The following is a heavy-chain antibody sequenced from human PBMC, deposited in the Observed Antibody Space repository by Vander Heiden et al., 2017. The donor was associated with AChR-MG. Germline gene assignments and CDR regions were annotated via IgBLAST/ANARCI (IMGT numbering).Heavy chain of an antibody. D-gene: IGHD7-27*01. Sequence: EVQLVESGGGLVKPGGSLRLSCAASGFTFSSYSMNWVRQAPGRGLEWVSSISSSSRYIYYADSVKGRFTISRDNAKNSLYLKRKSLRAEDTAVYYGARDPPGDATYWGQGTLVTVSS. CDR1: GFTFSSYS. V-gene: IGHV3-21*01. CDR3: ARDPPGDATY. CDR2: ISSSSRYI. J-gene: IGHJ4*02.